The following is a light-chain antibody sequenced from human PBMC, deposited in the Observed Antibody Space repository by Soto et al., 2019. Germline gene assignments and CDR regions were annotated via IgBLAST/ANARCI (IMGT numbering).Light chain of an antibody. CDR3: QQYNNWPRT. V-gene: IGKV3-15*01. Sequence: EIVLTQSPVTLSLSPGERATLSCRASQSVSSYLAWYQQKPGQAPRLLIHGASTRAPGFPARFSGSGSGTEFTLTISSLQSEDFAVYYCQQYNNWPRTFGQGTKVDIK. J-gene: IGKJ1*01. CDR2: GAS. CDR1: QSVSSY.